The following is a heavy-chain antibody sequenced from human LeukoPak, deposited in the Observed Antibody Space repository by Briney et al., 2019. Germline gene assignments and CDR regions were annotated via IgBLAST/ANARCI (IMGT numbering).Heavy chain of an antibody. D-gene: IGHD3-22*01. CDR3: ARGQYLYYDSRDCIGVDV. CDR1: GFIFSSYG. Sequence: PGRSLRLSCAASGFIFSSYGMHWVRQAPGKGLEWVAVISYDGSNKYYADSVKGRFTISRDNSKNTLYLQINSLRAEDTAVYYCARGQYLYYDSRDCIGVDVWGRGTTVTVSS. V-gene: IGHV3-30*03. CDR2: ISYDGSNK. J-gene: IGHJ6*02.